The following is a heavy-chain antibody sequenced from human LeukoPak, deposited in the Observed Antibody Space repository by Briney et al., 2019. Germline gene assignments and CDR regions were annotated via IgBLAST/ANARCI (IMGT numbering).Heavy chain of an antibody. CDR3: ARERGSYYRIDY. D-gene: IGHD1-26*01. CDR1: GGFINSYY. Sequence: SETLSLTCTVSGGFINSYYWSWIRQPAGKGLEWIGRIYASGSTNYNPSLKSRVTISVDTSKNQFSLKLSSVTAADTAVYYCARERGSYYRIDYWGQGTLVTVSS. V-gene: IGHV4-4*07. CDR2: IYASGST. J-gene: IGHJ4*02.